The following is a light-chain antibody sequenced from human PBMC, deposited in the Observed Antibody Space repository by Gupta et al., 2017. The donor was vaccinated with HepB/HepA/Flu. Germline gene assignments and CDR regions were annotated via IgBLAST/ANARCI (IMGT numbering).Light chain of an antibody. CDR3: QHYDNWPPIT. V-gene: IGKV3-15*01. Sequence: EIVMTQSPATVSVSPGERAILSCRASQRVSSNLAWYRQKPGQAPRLLIYGASTRATGIPARFSGYGSGTEFTLSITSLQSEDSAVYYCQHYDNWPPITFGHGTRLEIK. CDR2: GAS. CDR1: QRVSSN. J-gene: IGKJ5*01.